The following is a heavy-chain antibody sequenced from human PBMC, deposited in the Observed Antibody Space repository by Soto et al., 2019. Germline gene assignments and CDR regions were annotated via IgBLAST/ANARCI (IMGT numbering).Heavy chain of an antibody. Sequence: QVQMVQSGAEVKKPGSSARVSCKVSGGTFSRHSISWVRQAPGQGLEWMGGIIPIFDATQYAQKFQGRLTITADESTTTLPMELTRLRPEYTALYYFARGVTSGRGSWGQGTLVTVS. CDR3: ARGVTSGRGS. D-gene: IGHD2-8*01. V-gene: IGHV1-69*01. CDR1: GGTFSRHS. J-gene: IGHJ4*02. CDR2: IIPIFDAT.